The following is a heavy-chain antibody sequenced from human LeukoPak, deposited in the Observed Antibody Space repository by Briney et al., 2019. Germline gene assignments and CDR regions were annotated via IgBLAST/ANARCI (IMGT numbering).Heavy chain of an antibody. CDR1: GYSISSGYY. Sequence: SETLSLTCTVSGYSISSGYYWGWIRQPPGKGREWIGSIYHSGSTYYNPSLKSRVTISVDTSKNQFSLKLSSVTAADTAVYYCARGKGAAAGRASFDYWGQGTLVTVSS. J-gene: IGHJ4*02. D-gene: IGHD6-13*01. CDR2: IYHSGST. CDR3: ARGKGAAAGRASFDY. V-gene: IGHV4-38-2*02.